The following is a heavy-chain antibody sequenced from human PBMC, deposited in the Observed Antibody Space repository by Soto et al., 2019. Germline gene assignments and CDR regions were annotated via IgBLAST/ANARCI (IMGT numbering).Heavy chain of an antibody. J-gene: IGHJ4*02. V-gene: IGHV3-74*01. CDR2: INTDGSII. CDR1: GLIFSNYK. CDR3: ARDTDGLHY. Sequence: EVRLVESGGGLVQPGGSLRLSCAASGLIFSNYKMHWVRQAPVKGLVWVSRINTDGSIIDYADSVKGRFTVSRDNTKNTLYLKMHSLRADDTAVYYCARDTDGLHYWGQGTLVNVSS.